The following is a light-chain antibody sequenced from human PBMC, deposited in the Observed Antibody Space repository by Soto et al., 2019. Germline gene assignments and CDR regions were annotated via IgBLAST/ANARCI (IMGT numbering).Light chain of an antibody. Sequence: EIVLTQSPDTLSLSPGERGTLSCRASQTIGDNDLAWYQQKPGQPPRLLIYGASSRATGIPDRFSGSGSGTDFTLTISSLEPEDFAVYYCQQYGSSPHFGGGTKVDIK. J-gene: IGKJ4*01. CDR1: QTIGDND. V-gene: IGKV3-20*01. CDR2: GAS. CDR3: QQYGSSPH.